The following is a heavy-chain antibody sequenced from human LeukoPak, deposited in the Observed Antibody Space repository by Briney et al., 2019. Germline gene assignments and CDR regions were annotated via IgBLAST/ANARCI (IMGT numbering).Heavy chain of an antibody. Sequence: GGSLRLSCVASGFTFGSYWMHWVRQAPGKGLVWVSRINSDGSSTSYADSVKGRFTISRDNSKNTLYLQMNSLRAEDTAVYYCAKEPGYGSGSYKDYWGQGTLVTVSS. V-gene: IGHV3-74*01. CDR2: INSDGSST. CDR1: GFTFGSYW. D-gene: IGHD3-10*01. J-gene: IGHJ4*02. CDR3: AKEPGYGSGSYKDY.